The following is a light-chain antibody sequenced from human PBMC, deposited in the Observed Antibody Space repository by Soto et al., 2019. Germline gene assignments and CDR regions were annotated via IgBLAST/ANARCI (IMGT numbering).Light chain of an antibody. V-gene: IGLV2-14*01. CDR3: SSFSYSSTPNYV. J-gene: IGLJ1*01. CDR2: DVD. CDR1: TREGCGYNY. Sequence: QSPPTQPFPLFGLSGQLGTTSSPGNTREGCGYNYVSWYQQHPGKAPKLIIYDVDNRPSGISSRFSGSKSGNTASLTISGLQAEDEADYYCSSFSYSSTPNYVFGTGTKVTVL.